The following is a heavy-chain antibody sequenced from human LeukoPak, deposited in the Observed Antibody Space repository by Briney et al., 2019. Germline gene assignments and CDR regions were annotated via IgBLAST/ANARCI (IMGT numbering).Heavy chain of an antibody. Sequence: ASVKVSCKASGYTFTVYYMHWVRQAPGQGLEWMGWINPNSGGTNYAQKFQGRVTMTRDTSISTAYMELSRLRSDDTAVYYCARDQYYYDSSGYSVYWGQGTLVTVSS. J-gene: IGHJ4*02. V-gene: IGHV1-2*02. CDR3: ARDQYYYDSSGYSVY. D-gene: IGHD3-22*01. CDR1: GYTFTVYY. CDR2: INPNSGGT.